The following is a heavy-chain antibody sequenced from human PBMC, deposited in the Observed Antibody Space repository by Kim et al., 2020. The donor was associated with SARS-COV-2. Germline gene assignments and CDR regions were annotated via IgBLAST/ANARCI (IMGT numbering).Heavy chain of an antibody. CDR2: ISGSGGST. J-gene: IGHJ4*02. CDR1: GFTFSSYA. D-gene: IGHD3-10*01. CDR3: AKDRALAVWFIDY. Sequence: GGSLRLSCAASGFTFSSYAMSWVRQAPGKGLEWVSGISGSGGSTYYGDSVKGRFTISRDNSKNTLYLQMNSLRAEDTAVYYCAKDRALAVWFIDYWGQGTLVTVSS. V-gene: IGHV3-23*01.